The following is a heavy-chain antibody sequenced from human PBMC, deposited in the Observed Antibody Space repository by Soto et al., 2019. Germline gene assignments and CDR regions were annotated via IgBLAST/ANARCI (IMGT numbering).Heavy chain of an antibody. CDR3: ARLQIAVADSFDY. CDR2: IDPSDSYT. V-gene: IGHV5-10-1*01. D-gene: IGHD6-19*01. CDR1: GYSFTSYG. J-gene: IGHJ4*02. Sequence: PXASLKISCKGCGYSFTSYGISWVRQMPGKGLEWMGRIDPSDSYTNYSPSFQGHVTISADKSISTAYLQWSSLKASDTAMYYCARLQIAVADSFDYWGQGTLVTGSS.